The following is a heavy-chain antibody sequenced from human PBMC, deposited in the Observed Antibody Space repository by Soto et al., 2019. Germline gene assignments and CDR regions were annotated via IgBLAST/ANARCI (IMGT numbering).Heavy chain of an antibody. CDR1: GYTFTSYG. V-gene: IGHV1-18*04. D-gene: IGHD5-12*01. CDR3: ARDVYSGYDSIYYYYGMDV. Sequence: VASVKVSCKASGYTFTSYGISWVRQAPGQGLEWMGWISAYNGNTNYAQKLQGRVTMTTDTSTSTAYMELRSLRSDDTAVYYCARDVYSGYDSIYYYYGMDVWGQGTTVTVSS. J-gene: IGHJ6*02. CDR2: ISAYNGNT.